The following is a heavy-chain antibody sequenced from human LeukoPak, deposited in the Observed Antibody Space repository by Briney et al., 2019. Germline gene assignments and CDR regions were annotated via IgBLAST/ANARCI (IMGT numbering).Heavy chain of an antibody. Sequence: GASVKVSCKASGGTFSSYAISWVRQAPGQGLEWMGGIIPIFGTANYAQKFQGRVTITADESTSTAYMELSSLRSEDTAVHYCACPPGLHPLPRWYYGMDVWGQGTTVTVSS. V-gene: IGHV1-69*13. D-gene: IGHD4-11*01. CDR3: ACPPGLHPLPRWYYGMDV. J-gene: IGHJ6*02. CDR1: GGTFSSYA. CDR2: IIPIFGTA.